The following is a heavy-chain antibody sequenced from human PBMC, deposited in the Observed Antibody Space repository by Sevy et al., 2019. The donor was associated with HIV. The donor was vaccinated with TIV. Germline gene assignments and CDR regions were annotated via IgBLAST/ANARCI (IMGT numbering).Heavy chain of an antibody. Sequence: GGSLRLSCAASGFTLNSYWMSWVRQAPGKGLEWVANINQDGSVKYYVDSVKGRFTISRDNARNSLYLRLNSLRAEDTALYYCVRAIAAAGSFWGQGTAVTVSS. J-gene: IGHJ6*02. CDR1: GFTLNSYW. CDR3: VRAIAAAGSF. D-gene: IGHD6-13*01. V-gene: IGHV3-7*01. CDR2: INQDGSVK.